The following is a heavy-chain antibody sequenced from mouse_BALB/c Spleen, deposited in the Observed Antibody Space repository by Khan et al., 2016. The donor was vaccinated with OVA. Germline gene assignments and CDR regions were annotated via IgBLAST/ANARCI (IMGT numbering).Heavy chain of an antibody. CDR2: ISSGGSYI. CDR1: GFTFSSYG. V-gene: IGHV5-6*01. CDR3: ARQPGYYGSRSYFDY. J-gene: IGHJ2*01. D-gene: IGHD1-1*01. Sequence: EVELVESGGDLVKPGGSLKLSCAASGFTFSSYGMSWVRQTPDKRLEWVATISSGGSYIYYPDSVKGRFTISRDNVKTTLYLQMSSLRSEDTAMYYCARQPGYYGSRSYFDYWGQGTTLTVSS.